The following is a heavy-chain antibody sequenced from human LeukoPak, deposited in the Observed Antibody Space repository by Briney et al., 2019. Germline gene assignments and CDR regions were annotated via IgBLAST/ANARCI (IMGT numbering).Heavy chain of an antibody. CDR3: ATSSVWGGAFNI. V-gene: IGHV3-74*01. CDR1: GFTFSSSR. D-gene: IGHD3-16*01. Sequence: GGSLRLSCAASGFTFSSSRMNWVRQAPGKGLMWVSRCDSDGSGTTYVDSVKGRFTVSRDNAKSTLYLQMSSLRAEDTAVYYCATSSVWGGAFNIWGQGIMVTVSS. J-gene: IGHJ3*02. CDR2: CDSDGSGT.